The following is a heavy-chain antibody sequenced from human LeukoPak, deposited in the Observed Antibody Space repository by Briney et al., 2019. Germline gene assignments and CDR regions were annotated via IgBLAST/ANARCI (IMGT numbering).Heavy chain of an antibody. V-gene: IGHV4-34*01. CDR2: INHSGST. J-gene: IGHJ4*02. Sequence: PSETLSLTCAVYGGSFSGYYWSWIRQPPGKGLEWVGEINHSGSTNYNPSLKSRVTISVDTSKNQFSLKLSSVTAADTAVYYCAIHPYGDFLLDFDYWGQGTLVTVSS. D-gene: IGHD4-17*01. CDR3: AIHPYGDFLLDFDY. CDR1: GGSFSGYY.